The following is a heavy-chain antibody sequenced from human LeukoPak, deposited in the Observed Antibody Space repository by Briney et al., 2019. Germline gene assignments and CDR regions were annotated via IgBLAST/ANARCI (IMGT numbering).Heavy chain of an antibody. CDR1: GFTLSSYS. Sequence: PGGSLRLSCAASGFTLSSYSMNCGRQAPGKGLEWVSYITSSSSTIHYADSVRGRFTISRDNAKNSLYLQMNSLRDEDTAVYYCTRDPHALDYWGQGTLVTVSS. CDR2: ITSSSSTI. CDR3: TRDPHALDY. J-gene: IGHJ4*02. V-gene: IGHV3-48*02.